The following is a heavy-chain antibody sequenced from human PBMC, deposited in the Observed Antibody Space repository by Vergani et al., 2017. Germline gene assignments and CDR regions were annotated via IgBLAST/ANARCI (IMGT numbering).Heavy chain of an antibody. J-gene: IGHJ4*02. CDR2: IWYDGSNK. V-gene: IGHV3-33*01. D-gene: IGHD2-2*02. CDR3: ARGVAQSRYCSSTICYTLSDY. Sequence: QVQLVESGGGVVQPGRSLRLSCAASGFIFSSYGMHWVRQAPGKGLEWVAVIWYDGSNKYYADSVKGRFTISRDNSKNTLYLQMNSLRAEDTAVYYCARGVAQSRYCSSTICYTLSDYWGQGTLVTVSS. CDR1: GFIFSSYG.